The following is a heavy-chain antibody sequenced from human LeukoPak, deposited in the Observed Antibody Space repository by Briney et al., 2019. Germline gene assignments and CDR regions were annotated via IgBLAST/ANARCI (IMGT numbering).Heavy chain of an antibody. V-gene: IGHV3-48*03. CDR2: ISTTGNNI. Sequence: GGSLRLSCAASGFTFSSYEMNWVRQAPGKGPEWVSYISTTGNNIHYTDSVKGRFTISRDNARNSLYLQMNSLRAEDTAVYYCAREYGLDYWGQGTLVTVSS. CDR1: GFTFSSYE. CDR3: AREYGLDY. J-gene: IGHJ4*02. D-gene: IGHD4-17*01.